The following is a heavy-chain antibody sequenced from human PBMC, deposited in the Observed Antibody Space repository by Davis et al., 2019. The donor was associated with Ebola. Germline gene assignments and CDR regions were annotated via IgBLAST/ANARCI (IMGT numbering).Heavy chain of an antibody. J-gene: IGHJ4*02. D-gene: IGHD6-13*01. CDR1: GGTFSSYA. V-gene: IGHV1-46*03. CDR3: TSTAGYTSSWNDY. Sequence: AASVKVSCKASGGTFSSYAISWVRQAPGQGLEWMGIINPSGGSTSYAQKFQGRVTMTRDTSTSTVYMELSSLRSEDTAVYYCTSTAGYTSSWNDYWGQGTLVTVSS. CDR2: INPSGGST.